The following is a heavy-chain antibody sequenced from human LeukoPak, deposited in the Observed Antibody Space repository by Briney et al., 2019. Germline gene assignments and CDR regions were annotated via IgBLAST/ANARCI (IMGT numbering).Heavy chain of an antibody. V-gene: IGHV3-21*01. D-gene: IGHD1-26*01. J-gene: IGHJ3*02. CDR1: GFTFSSYS. CDR2: ISSSSSYI. CDR3: ASIVGATLDAFDI. Sequence: GGSLRLSCAASGFTFSSYSMNWVRQAPGKGLEWVSSISSSSSYIYYADSVKGRFTISRDNAKNSLYLQMNSLRAEDTAVYYCASIVGATLDAFDIWGQGTMVTVPS.